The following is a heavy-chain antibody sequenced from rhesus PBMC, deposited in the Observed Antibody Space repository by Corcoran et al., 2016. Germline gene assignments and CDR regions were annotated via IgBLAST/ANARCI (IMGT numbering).Heavy chain of an antibody. CDR1: GGSISRRYYY. Sequence: QVQLQESGPGLVKPAETLSLTCAVSGGSISRRYYYWSWIRRAPGKGLESIGSFSMRGATPCTPAFPGHVTVSADKSIGTTSLQGSSLKASDTATYDCAKHMSGWWGQGVLVTVSS. CDR3: AKHMSGW. CDR2: FSMRGAT. J-gene: IGHJ4*01. D-gene: IGHD6-31*01. V-gene: IGHV4-122*01.